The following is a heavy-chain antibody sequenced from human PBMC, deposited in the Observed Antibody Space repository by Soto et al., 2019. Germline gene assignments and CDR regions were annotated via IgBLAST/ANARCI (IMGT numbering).Heavy chain of an antibody. J-gene: IGHJ5*02. CDR1: GGSISSSSYY. D-gene: IGHD6-13*01. CDR3: ARHYIHIAAAGKNRWFDP. Sequence: PSETLSLTCTVSGGSISSSSYYWGWIRQPPGKGLEWIGSIYYSGSTYYNPSLKSRVTISVDTSKNQFSLKLSSVTAADTAVYYCARHYIHIAAAGKNRWFDPWGQGTLVTVSS. V-gene: IGHV4-39*01. CDR2: IYYSGST.